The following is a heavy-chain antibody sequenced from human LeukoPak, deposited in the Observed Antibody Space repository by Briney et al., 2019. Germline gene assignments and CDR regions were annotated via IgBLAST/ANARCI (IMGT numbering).Heavy chain of an antibody. CDR2: INSDGSNT. J-gene: IGHJ3*02. V-gene: IGHV3-74*01. CDR1: GFSFSSYW. CDR3: VRWGLGKGEAFDI. D-gene: IGHD3-10*01. Sequence: GGSLRLSCAASGFSFSSYWMHWVRQVPGKGLVWVSRINSDGSNTNYADSVKGRFTISRDNAKNTLYLQMNSLRAEDAAVYYCVRWGLGKGEAFDIWGQGTMVTVSS.